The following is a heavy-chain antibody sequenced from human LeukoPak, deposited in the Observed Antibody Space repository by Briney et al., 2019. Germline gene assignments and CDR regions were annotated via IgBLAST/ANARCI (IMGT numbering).Heavy chain of an antibody. CDR2: IYSGGST. V-gene: IGHV3-66*01. CDR3: AKAGYCGGDCYSY. D-gene: IGHD2-21*02. Sequence: HPGRSLRLSCAASGFTVSSNYMSWVRQAPGKGLEWVSAIYSGGSTYYADSVKGRFTISRDKSKNTLYLQMNSLRAEDTAVYYCAKAGYCGGDCYSYWGQGTLVTVSS. CDR1: GFTVSSNY. J-gene: IGHJ4*02.